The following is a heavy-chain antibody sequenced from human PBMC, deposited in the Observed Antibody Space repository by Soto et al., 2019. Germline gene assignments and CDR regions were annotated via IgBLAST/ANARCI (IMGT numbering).Heavy chain of an antibody. J-gene: IGHJ2*01. V-gene: IGHV4-59*01. CDR3: ARVGIPLPAGPNWYFDL. Sequence: QVQLQESGPGLVKPSETLSLTCSVSGGSMSSYYWSWIRQPPGKGLEWIGYIYYSGGTNYNPSLKGRVTIAVDTSKHPFSLKMTSVTAADTAVYYCARVGIPLPAGPNWYFDLWGRGTLVIVSS. D-gene: IGHD6-13*01. CDR1: GGSMSSYY. CDR2: IYYSGGT.